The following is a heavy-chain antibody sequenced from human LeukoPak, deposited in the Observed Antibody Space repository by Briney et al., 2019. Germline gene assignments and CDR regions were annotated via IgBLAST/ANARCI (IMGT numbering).Heavy chain of an antibody. Sequence: GGSLRLSCAASGFIFSGYEMIWVRQAPGKGLEWISYISGSGGMTYYTDSVKGRFTISRDNAKNSLYLQMNSLRAEGTAVYYCAKVMAVAGLFDYWGQGTLVTVSS. D-gene: IGHD6-19*01. CDR1: GFIFSGYE. J-gene: IGHJ4*02. V-gene: IGHV3-48*03. CDR2: ISGSGGMT. CDR3: AKVMAVAGLFDY.